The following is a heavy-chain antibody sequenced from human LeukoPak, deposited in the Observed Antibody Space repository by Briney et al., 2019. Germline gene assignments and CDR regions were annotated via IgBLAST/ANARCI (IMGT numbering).Heavy chain of an antibody. V-gene: IGHV1-24*01. J-gene: IGHJ3*02. CDR3: ATSDSSPDAFDI. CDR1: GYTLTELS. D-gene: IGHD3-22*01. Sequence: ASVKVSCKVSGYTLTELSMHWVRQAPGKGLEWMGGFDPEDGETIYAQKFQGRVTITEDTSTDTAYMELSSLRSEDTAVYYCATSDSSPDAFDIWGQGTMVTGSS. CDR2: FDPEDGET.